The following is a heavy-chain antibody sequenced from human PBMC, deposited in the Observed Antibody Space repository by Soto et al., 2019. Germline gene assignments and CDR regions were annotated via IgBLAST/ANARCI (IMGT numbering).Heavy chain of an antibody. CDR3: PPAHYYLSAHYFDY. D-gene: IGHD1-26*01. J-gene: IGHJ4*02. CDR1: GYTFTSYY. V-gene: IGHV1-46*01. Sequence: QVQLVQSGAEVKKPGASVKLSCKASGYTFTSYYLHWVRQAPGQGLEWMGTINPSGGSTNYAQKYQVRVTITTHTSTSTVYFYHNSLPPHDTADYHRPPAHYYLSAHYFDYWGQGTLATVSS. CDR2: INPSGGST.